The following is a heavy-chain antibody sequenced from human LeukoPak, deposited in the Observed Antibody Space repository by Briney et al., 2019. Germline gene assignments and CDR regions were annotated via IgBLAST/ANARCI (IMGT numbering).Heavy chain of an antibody. V-gene: IGHV3-74*01. D-gene: IGHD2-15*01. CDR2: INSDGSST. J-gene: IGHJ4*02. Sequence: PGGSLRLSCAASGFTFSSYAMSWVRQAPGKGLVWVSRINSDGSSTSYADSVKGRFTISRDNAKNTLYLQMNSLRAEDTAVYYCARVGYCSGGSCPKSHYFDYWGQGTLVTVSA. CDR3: ARVGYCSGGSCPKSHYFDY. CDR1: GFTFSSYA.